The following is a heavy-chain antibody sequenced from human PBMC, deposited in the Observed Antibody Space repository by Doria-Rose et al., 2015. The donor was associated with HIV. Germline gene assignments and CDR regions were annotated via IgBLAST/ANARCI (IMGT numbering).Heavy chain of an antibody. D-gene: IGHD6-13*01. CDR3: ARIKSSRWYHKYSFDF. V-gene: IGHV2-26*01. J-gene: IGHJ4*02. Sequence: QITLKVSGPVLVKPTETLTLTCTVSGVSLSSPGMGVSWIRQPPGKALEWLANIFSDDERSYKTSLKSRLTISRGTSKSQVVLTMTDMDPVDTATYYCARIKSSRWYHKYSFDFWGQGTLVIVSA. CDR1: GVSLSSPGMG. CDR2: IFSDDER.